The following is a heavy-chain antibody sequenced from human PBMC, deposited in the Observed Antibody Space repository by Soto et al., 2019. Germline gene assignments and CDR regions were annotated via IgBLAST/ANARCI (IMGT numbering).Heavy chain of an antibody. CDR3: ARETVVAADNDAFDI. V-gene: IGHV1-3*01. CDR1: GYTFTSYA. CDR2: INAGNGNT. J-gene: IGHJ3*02. Sequence: ASVKVSCKASGYTFTSYAMHWVRQAPGQRLEWMGWINAGNGNTKYSQKFQGRVTITRDTSASTAYMELSSLRSEDTAVYYCARETVVAADNDAFDIWGQGTMVT. D-gene: IGHD2-15*01.